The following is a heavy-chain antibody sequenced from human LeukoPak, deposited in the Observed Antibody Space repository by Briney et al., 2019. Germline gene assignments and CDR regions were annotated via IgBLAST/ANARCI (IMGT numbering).Heavy chain of an antibody. V-gene: IGHV3-23*01. CDR3: AKNLGPFDV. D-gene: IGHD3-16*01. Sequence: GGSLRLSCAASGFTFNDFATTWVRQAPGKGLEWVSSIGDAGTYYADSVKGRFTISRDNPKNMLYLQLNSLRAGDTAMYYCAKNLGPFDVRGQGTMVTVSS. J-gene: IGHJ3*01. CDR2: IGDAGT. CDR1: GFTFNDFA.